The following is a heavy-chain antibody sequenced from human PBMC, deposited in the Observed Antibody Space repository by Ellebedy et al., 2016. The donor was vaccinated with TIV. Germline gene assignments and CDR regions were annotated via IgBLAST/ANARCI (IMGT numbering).Heavy chain of an antibody. CDR1: GCTFSSYW. CDR2: IKQDGSAK. Sequence: GESLKISXATSGCTFSSYWMQLVRQAPGKGLEWVANIKQDGSAKYYVYSVKGRFTISRDNAKNSVYLQMNNLRAEDTAVYYCARRYMDVWGRGTTVTVSS. CDR3: ARRYMDV. V-gene: IGHV3-7*01. J-gene: IGHJ6*03.